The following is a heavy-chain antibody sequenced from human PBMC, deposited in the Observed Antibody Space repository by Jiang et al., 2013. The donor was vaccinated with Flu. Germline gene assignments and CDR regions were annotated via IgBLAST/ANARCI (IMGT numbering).Heavy chain of an antibody. D-gene: IGHD3-10*01. Sequence: PGLVKPSQTLSLTCTVSGGSISSGAYYWSWIRQLPGKGLEWIGYIYYSGTTYYNPSLESRGSISVDASQSQFSLKVSSVTAADTAVYFCAGGREDGGGGVAFEIWGQGTMVTVSS. CDR2: IYYSGTT. CDR1: GGSISSGAYY. V-gene: IGHV4-31*03. CDR3: AGGREDGGGGVAFEI. J-gene: IGHJ3*02.